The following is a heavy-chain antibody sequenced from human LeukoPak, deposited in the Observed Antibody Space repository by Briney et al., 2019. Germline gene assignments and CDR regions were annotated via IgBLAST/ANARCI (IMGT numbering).Heavy chain of an antibody. V-gene: IGHV4-34*09. Sequence: SETLSLTCAVYGGSFSGYYWSWIRQPPGKGLEWIGYIYYSGSTYYNPSLKSRVTISVDTSKNQFSLKLSSVTAADTAVYYCARNHGDFDYWGQGTLVTVSS. CDR3: ARNHGDFDY. D-gene: IGHD4-17*01. CDR1: GGSFSGYY. J-gene: IGHJ4*02. CDR2: IYYSGST.